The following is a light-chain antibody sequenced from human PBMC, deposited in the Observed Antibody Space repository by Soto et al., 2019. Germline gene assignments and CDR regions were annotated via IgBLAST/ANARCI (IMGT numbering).Light chain of an antibody. Sequence: LTQPPSASGSPGQSVTISCTGTSSDVGGYNYVSWYQQHPGKAPKLMIYEVSKRPSGVPDRFSGSKSGNTASLTVSGLQAEDEADYYCSSYAGSNNLKVFGTGTKVTVL. J-gene: IGLJ1*01. CDR2: EVS. CDR3: SSYAGSNNLKV. V-gene: IGLV2-8*01. CDR1: SSDVGGYNY.